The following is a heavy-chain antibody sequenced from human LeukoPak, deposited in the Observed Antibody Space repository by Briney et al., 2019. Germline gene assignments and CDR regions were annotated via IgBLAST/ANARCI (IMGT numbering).Heavy chain of an antibody. CDR2: INPNSGGT. Sequence: ASVKVSCKASGYTFTGYYMHWVRQAPGQGLEWMGWINPNSGGTNYAQKFQGWVTMTRDTSTSTAYMELSRLRSDDTAVYYCARSDCSGGSCYSDYWGQGTLVTVSS. V-gene: IGHV1-2*04. CDR1: GYTFTGYY. CDR3: ARSDCSGGSCYSDY. J-gene: IGHJ4*02. D-gene: IGHD2-15*01.